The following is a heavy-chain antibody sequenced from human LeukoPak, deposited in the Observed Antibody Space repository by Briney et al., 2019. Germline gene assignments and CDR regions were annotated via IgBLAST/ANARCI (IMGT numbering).Heavy chain of an antibody. V-gene: IGHV3-30*04. CDR1: GFTFSSYA. Sequence: PGGSLRLSCAASGFTFSSYAMHWVRQAPGKGLDWVAVISYDGSNKYYADSVKGRFTISRDNSKNTLYLQMNSLRAEDTAVYYCARDRYSYGYSVYYYYGMDGWGQGTTVTVSS. CDR2: ISYDGSNK. D-gene: IGHD5-18*01. CDR3: ARDRYSYGYSVYYYYGMDG. J-gene: IGHJ6*02.